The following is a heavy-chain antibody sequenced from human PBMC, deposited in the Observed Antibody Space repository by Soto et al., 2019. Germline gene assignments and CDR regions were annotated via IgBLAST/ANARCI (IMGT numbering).Heavy chain of an antibody. D-gene: IGHD6-25*01. CDR1: GGSFSGYY. J-gene: IGHJ3*02. CDR3: VREEAEVLDAFDI. V-gene: IGHV4-34*01. CDR2: INHSGST. Sequence: SETLSLTCAVYGGSFSGYYWSWIRQPPGKGLEWIGEINHSGSTNYNPSLKSRVTISVGTSKNQFSLKLSSVTAADTAVYYCVREEAEVLDAFDIWGQGTMVTVSS.